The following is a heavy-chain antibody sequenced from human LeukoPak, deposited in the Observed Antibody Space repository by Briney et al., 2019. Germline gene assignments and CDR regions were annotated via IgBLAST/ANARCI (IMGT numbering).Heavy chain of an antibody. D-gene: IGHD3-22*01. CDR2: ISGSGGST. Sequence: GGSLRLSCAASGFTFRSYAMSWVRQAPGKGLEWVSAISGSGGSTYYADSVKGRFTISRDNSKNTLYLQMNSLRAEDTAVYYCAKNYDSSGYSGEYYFDYWGQGTLVTVSS. CDR1: GFTFRSYA. J-gene: IGHJ4*02. V-gene: IGHV3-23*01. CDR3: AKNYDSSGYSGEYYFDY.